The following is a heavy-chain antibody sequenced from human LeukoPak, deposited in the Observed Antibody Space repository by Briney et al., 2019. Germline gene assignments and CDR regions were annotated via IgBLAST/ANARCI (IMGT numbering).Heavy chain of an antibody. CDR3: ARKLRLGGNWFDP. V-gene: IGHV1-69*13. CDR1: GGTFTSYA. D-gene: IGHD1-26*01. Sequence: ASVKVSCKTSGGTFTSYAITWVRQAPGQGLEWMGKIIPISGTTNYAQKFQGRVTFTADQSTSTAYMELSSLRSEDTALYYCARKLRLGGNWFDPWGQGTLVTVSS. J-gene: IGHJ5*02. CDR2: IIPISGTT.